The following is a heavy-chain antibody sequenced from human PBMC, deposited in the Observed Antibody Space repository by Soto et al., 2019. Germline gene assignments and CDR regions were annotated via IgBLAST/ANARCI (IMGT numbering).Heavy chain of an antibody. J-gene: IGHJ5*02. CDR3: VRDGGNFVVISDNWFDP. D-gene: IGHD3-3*01. V-gene: IGHV3-11*01. Sequence: QVQLVESGGGLVKPGGSLRLSCAASGFIFSDYYMTWIRQAPGKGLEWVSYISGSGVAIHYAASVKGRFTISRDNAKNSLYLQMNSLRVEDTAVYYCVRDGGNFVVISDNWFDPWGQGTLVTVSS. CDR2: ISGSGVAI. CDR1: GFIFSDYY.